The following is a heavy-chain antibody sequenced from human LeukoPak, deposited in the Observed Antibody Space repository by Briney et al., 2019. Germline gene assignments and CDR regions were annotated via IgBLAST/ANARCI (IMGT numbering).Heavy chain of an antibody. CDR2: IRSKANSYAT. J-gene: IGHJ3*02. CDR1: GFTFSGSA. V-gene: IGHV3-73*01. Sequence: GGSLRLSCAASGFTFSGSAMHWVRQASGKGLEWVGRIRSKANSYATAYAASVKGRFTISRDDSKNTAYLQMNSPKTEDTAVYYCTRGIAFDIWGQGTMVTVSS. CDR3: TRGIAFDI. D-gene: IGHD3-10*01.